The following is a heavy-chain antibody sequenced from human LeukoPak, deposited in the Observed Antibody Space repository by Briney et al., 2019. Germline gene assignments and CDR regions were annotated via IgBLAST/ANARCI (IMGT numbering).Heavy chain of an antibody. CDR1: GFTFGDYA. J-gene: IGHJ4*02. V-gene: IGHV4-34*01. CDR3: ARGRRGIAVAGPVRAGGDY. Sequence: KTGGSLRLSCTASGFTFGDYAMSWVRQAPGKGLEWIGEINHSGSTNYNPSLKSRVTMSVGTSKNQFSLKLSSVTAADTAVYYCARGRRGIAVAGPVRAGGDYWGQGTLVTVSS. CDR2: INHSGST. D-gene: IGHD6-19*01.